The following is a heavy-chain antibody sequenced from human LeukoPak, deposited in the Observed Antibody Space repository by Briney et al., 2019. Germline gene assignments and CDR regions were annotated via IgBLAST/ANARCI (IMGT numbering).Heavy chain of an antibody. D-gene: IGHD3-22*01. Sequence: PSETLSLTCAVYGGSFSGYYWTWIRQPPGKGLEWIGEINHGGSTNYNPSLKSRVNISMDTSKNQFSLKLNSVTAADTAIYYCARGQKWLPFYYFDFWGQGTLVTVSS. CDR1: GGSFSGYY. CDR3: ARGQKWLPFYYFDF. V-gene: IGHV4-34*01. CDR2: INHGGST. J-gene: IGHJ4*02.